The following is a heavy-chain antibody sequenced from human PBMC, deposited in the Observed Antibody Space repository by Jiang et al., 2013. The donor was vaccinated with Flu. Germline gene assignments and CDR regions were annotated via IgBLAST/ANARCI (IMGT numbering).Heavy chain of an antibody. CDR2: IYYSGST. CDR1: GGSISSYY. V-gene: IGHV4-59*08. CDR3: ARHSYGSGSYSLDY. J-gene: IGHJ4*02. D-gene: IGHD3-10*01. Sequence: GPGLVKPSETLSLTCTVSGGSISSYYWSWIRQPPGKGLEWIGYIYYSGSTNYNPSRKSRVTISVDTSKNQFSLKLSSVTAADTAVYYCARHSYGSGSYSLDYWGQGTLVTVSS.